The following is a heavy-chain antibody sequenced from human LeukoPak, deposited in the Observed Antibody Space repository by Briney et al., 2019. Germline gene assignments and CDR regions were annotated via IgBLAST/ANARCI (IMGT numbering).Heavy chain of an antibody. CDR3: ARDQGAGYWYFDL. J-gene: IGHJ2*01. Sequence: GGSLRLSCAASGFTFSNYGMNWVRQAPGKGLEWVSYISSGSTYIYYADSVKGRFTISRDNAKNSLYLQMNSLRAEDTAVYYCARDQGAGYWYFDLWGRGTLVSVSS. D-gene: IGHD4/OR15-4a*01. CDR1: GFTFSNYG. CDR2: ISSGSTYI. V-gene: IGHV3-21*01.